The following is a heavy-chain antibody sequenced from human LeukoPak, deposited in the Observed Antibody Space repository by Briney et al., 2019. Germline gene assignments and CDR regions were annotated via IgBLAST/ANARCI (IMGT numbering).Heavy chain of an antibody. Sequence: SETLSLTCTVSGGSISRYYWSWIRQPAGKGLEWIGRIYTSGSTNYNPSLKSRVTMSVDTSKNQFSLKLSSVTAADTAVYYCARGRYCSADICSGGDAFDIWGQGTMVSVSS. D-gene: IGHD2-15*01. CDR1: GGSISRYY. V-gene: IGHV4-4*07. J-gene: IGHJ3*02. CDR3: ARGRYCSADICSGGDAFDI. CDR2: IYTSGST.